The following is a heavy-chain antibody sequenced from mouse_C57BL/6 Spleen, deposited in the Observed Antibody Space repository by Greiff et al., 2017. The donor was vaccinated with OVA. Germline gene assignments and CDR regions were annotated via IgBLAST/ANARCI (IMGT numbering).Heavy chain of an antibody. CDR1: GYAFSSSW. CDR3: EISYGSSSGGFAY. CDR2: IYPGDGDT. V-gene: IGHV1-82*01. J-gene: IGHJ3*01. Sequence: QVQLQQSGPELVKPGASVKISCKASGYAFSSSWMNWVKQRPGKGLEWIGRIYPGDGDTNYNGKFKGKATLTADKSSSTAYMQLSSLTSEDSAVYFCEISYGSSSGGFAYWGQGTLVTVSA. D-gene: IGHD1-1*01.